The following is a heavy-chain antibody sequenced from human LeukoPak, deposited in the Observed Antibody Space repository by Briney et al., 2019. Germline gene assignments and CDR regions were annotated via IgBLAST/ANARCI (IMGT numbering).Heavy chain of an antibody. CDR3: ARSLSIGWLDD. Sequence: ASLKVSCKASGYTFTGYYMHWVRQAPGQGLEWMGWINPNSGGTNYAQNFQGRVTMTRDTSITTAYMELSSLRSDDTAVYYCARSLSIGWLDDWGQGTLVTVSP. J-gene: IGHJ4*02. D-gene: IGHD6-19*01. V-gene: IGHV1-2*02. CDR2: INPNSGGT. CDR1: GYTFTGYY.